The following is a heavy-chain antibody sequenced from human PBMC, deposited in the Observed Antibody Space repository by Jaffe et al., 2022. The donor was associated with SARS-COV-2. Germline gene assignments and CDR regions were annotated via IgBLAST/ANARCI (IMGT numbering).Heavy chain of an antibody. J-gene: IGHJ4*02. CDR1: GFTFSGSA. V-gene: IGHV3-73*01. Sequence: EVQLVESGGGLVQPGGSLKLSCAASGFTFSGSAMHWVRQASGKGLEWVGRIRSKANSYATAYAASVKGRFTISRDDSKNTAYLQMNSLKTEDTAVYYCTSGDIVGATDIYWGQGTLVTVSS. D-gene: IGHD1-26*01. CDR3: TSGDIVGATDIY. CDR2: IRSKANSYAT.